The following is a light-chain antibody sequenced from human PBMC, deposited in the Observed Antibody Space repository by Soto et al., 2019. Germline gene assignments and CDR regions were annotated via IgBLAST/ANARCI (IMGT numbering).Light chain of an antibody. CDR3: QTWGTGIVI. J-gene: IGLJ2*01. CDR2: LNRDGSH. CDR1: SGRSNYA. V-gene: IGLV4-69*01. Sequence: QPVLTQSPSASASLGASVKLTCTLSSGRSNYAIAWHQQQPEKGLRYLMKLNRDGSHSKGDGIPNRLSGSSSGAERYLTISSLQSEDEADYYCQTWGTGIVIFGGGTTLTLL.